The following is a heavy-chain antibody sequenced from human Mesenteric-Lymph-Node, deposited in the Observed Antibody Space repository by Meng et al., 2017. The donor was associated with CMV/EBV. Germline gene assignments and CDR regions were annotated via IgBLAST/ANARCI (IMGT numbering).Heavy chain of an antibody. CDR2: ISYDGSNT. D-gene: IGHD3-22*01. CDR1: GFTFGAYA. V-gene: IGHV3-30*04. Sequence: GGSLRLSCVASGFTFGAYAMHWVRQAPGKGLEWLAVISYDGSNTYYSDSVKGRLTFSRDNSKNTVYLQMKSLRPEDTAVYYCARDMYVEWEGGSGYYYFNGMDAWGQGTTVTVSS. J-gene: IGHJ6*02. CDR3: ARDMYVEWEGGSGYYYFNGMDA.